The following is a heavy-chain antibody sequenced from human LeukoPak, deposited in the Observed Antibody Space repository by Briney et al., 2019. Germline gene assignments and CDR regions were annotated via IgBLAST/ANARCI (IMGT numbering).Heavy chain of an antibody. D-gene: IGHD5-24*01. J-gene: IGHJ4*02. Sequence: SETLSLTCTVSGGSINNGGYYWSWIRQHPGKGLEWIGYIYYSGSSYYNPSLRSRVTISVDTSKNRFSLKLSSVTAADTAVYYCARNRDGYNSFDYWGQGTLVTVSS. V-gene: IGHV4-31*03. CDR2: IYYSGSS. CDR1: GGSINNGGYY. CDR3: ARNRDGYNSFDY.